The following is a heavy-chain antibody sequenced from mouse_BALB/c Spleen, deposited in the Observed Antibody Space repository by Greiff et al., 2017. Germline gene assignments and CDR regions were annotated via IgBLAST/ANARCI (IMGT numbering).Heavy chain of an antibody. V-gene: IGHV5-17*02. J-gene: IGHJ4*01. CDR2: ISSGSSTI. CDR1: GFTFSSFG. CDR3: ARGYGLYYYAMDY. Sequence: EVQGVESGGGLVQPGGSRKLSCAASGFTFSSFGMHWVRQAPEKGLEWVAYISSGSSTIYYADTVKGRFTISRDNPKNTLFLQMTSLRSEDTAMYYCARGYGLYYYAMDYWGQGTSVTVSS. D-gene: IGHD1-2*01.